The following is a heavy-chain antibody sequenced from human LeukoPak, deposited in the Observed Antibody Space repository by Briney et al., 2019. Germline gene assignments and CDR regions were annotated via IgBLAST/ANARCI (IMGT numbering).Heavy chain of an antibody. J-gene: IGHJ4*02. CDR1: GYTFPSYF. Sequence: ASVKVTCKASGYTFPSYFMHWVRQAPGQGLEWMGIINPTGGSTTYAQKFQGRVTMTRDTSTSTVYMELSSLRSEDTAVYYCARDHPAGYWGQGTLVTVSS. CDR2: INPTGGST. CDR3: ARDHPAGY. V-gene: IGHV1-46*01.